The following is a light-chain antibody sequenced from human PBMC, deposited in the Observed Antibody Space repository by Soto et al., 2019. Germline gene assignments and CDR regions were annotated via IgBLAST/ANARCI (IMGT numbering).Light chain of an antibody. Sequence: QSALTQPRSVSGSPGQSVTISCSGTSSDLGGYNYVSWYQHHPGKAPKLMIYDVTLRPSGVPDRFSGSKSGNTASLTISGLQAEDEADYYCCSYAGSFTGVFGGGTQLTVL. CDR3: CSYAGSFTGV. V-gene: IGLV2-11*01. J-gene: IGLJ3*02. CDR1: SSDLGGYNY. CDR2: DVT.